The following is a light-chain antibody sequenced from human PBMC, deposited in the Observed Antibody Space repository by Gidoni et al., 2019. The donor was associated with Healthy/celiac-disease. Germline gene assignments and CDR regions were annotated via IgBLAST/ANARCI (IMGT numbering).Light chain of an antibody. V-gene: IGKV3-15*01. CDR2: GAS. CDR3: QQYNNWPLT. CDR1: QSVSSN. J-gene: IGKJ4*01. Sequence: IVLTHPPATLSVSPGERATLSCRASQSVSSNLAWYQQKPGQAPRLLIYGASTRATGIPARFSGSGSGTEFTLTISSLQSEDFAVYYCQQYNNWPLTFXGXTKVEIK.